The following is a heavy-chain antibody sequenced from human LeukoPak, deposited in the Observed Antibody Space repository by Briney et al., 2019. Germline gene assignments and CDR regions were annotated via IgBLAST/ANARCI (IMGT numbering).Heavy chain of an antibody. Sequence: SRRLSCAASGFTFEGYAMHWVRQAPGKGLEWVSGISSNSGSIGYADSVKGRYTISRDNAKNLLYLQMNSVRAEDTALYYCAKDLGVDYYGSGTFYKEDYYYYMDVWGKGTTVTVSS. CDR1: GFTFEGYA. D-gene: IGHD3-10*01. J-gene: IGHJ6*03. CDR2: ISSNSGSI. CDR3: AKDLGVDYYGSGTFYKEDYYYYMDV. V-gene: IGHV3-9*01.